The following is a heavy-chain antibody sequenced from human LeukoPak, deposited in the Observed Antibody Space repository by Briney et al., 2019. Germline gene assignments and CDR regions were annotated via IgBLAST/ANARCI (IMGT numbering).Heavy chain of an antibody. D-gene: IGHD2-2*01. J-gene: IGHJ5*02. CDR1: GYTFTGYY. Sequence: ASVRLSCKASGYTFTGYYIHCVRQAPGQGLEWMGWINPNSGGTYYAQPFQGRVTMPRDTSISTAYMQLSRLRSDDTALYYCARASSRYCSTTTGYFDWFDPWGQGALVTVSS. V-gene: IGHV1-2*02. CDR2: INPNSGGT. CDR3: ARASSRYCSTTTGYFDWFDP.